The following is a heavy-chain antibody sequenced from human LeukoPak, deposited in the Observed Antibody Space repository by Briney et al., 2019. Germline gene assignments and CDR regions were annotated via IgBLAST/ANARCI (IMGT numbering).Heavy chain of an antibody. CDR2: INYSGNT. D-gene: IGHD1-26*01. CDR3: ARVRGSSGSYEYYHYMDV. Sequence: SDTLSLTCTVSGGSISSSTYYWGWIRQPPGKGLEWIGSINYSGNTYYNPSLKSRVTISIDTSKKQFSLKLSSVTAADTAVYYCARVRGSSGSYEYYHYMDVWGKGTTVTISS. J-gene: IGHJ6*03. CDR1: GGSISSSTYY. V-gene: IGHV4-39*07.